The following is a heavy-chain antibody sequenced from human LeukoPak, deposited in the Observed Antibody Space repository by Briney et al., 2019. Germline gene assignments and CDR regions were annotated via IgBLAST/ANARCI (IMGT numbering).Heavy chain of an antibody. CDR1: GGSFSGYY. CDR2: INHSGST. CDR3: ARRNYDIFAFDI. J-gene: IGHJ3*02. V-gene: IGHV4-34*01. Sequence: PSETLSLTCAVYGGSFSGYYWSWIRQPPGKGLEWLGEINHSGSTNYNPSLKSRVTISVDTSKNQFSLKLSSVTAADTAVYYCARRNYDIFAFDIWGQGTMVTVSS. D-gene: IGHD3-22*01.